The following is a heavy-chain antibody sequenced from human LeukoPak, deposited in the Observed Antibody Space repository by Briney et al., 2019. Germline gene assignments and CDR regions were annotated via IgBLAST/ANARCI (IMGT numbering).Heavy chain of an antibody. CDR3: ARPLWFGELLYAFDI. Sequence: SETLSLTCTVSGGSISSYYWSWIRQPPGKGLEWIGYIYYSGSTNYNPSLKSRVTISVDTSKNQFSLKLSSVTAADTAVYYCARPLWFGELLYAFDIWGQGTMVTVSS. V-gene: IGHV4-59*08. D-gene: IGHD3-10*01. CDR1: GGSISSYY. CDR2: IYYSGST. J-gene: IGHJ3*02.